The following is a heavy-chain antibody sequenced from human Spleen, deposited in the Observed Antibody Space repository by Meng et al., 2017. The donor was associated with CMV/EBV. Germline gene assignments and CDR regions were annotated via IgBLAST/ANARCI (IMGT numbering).Heavy chain of an antibody. CDR2: ISYDGSNI. J-gene: IGHJ4*02. CDR3: TRLDY. V-gene: IGHV3-30-3*01. Sequence: GESLKISCAASGFSFSTYAVQWVRQAPGKGLEWVAVISYDGSNIHYGDSVRGRFTISRDNSKNTLYLQMNSLRTEDTAVYYCTRLDYWGQGTLVTVSS. CDR1: GFSFSTYA.